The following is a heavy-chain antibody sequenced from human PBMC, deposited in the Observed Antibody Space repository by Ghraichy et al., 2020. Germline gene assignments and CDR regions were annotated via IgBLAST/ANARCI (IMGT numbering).Heavy chain of an antibody. Sequence: ESLNISCTVSGGSISSYYWNWIRQPPGKGLEWIGYIYYSGSTNYNPSLKSRVTISGDTSKNQFSLKLTSVTAADTAVYYCARGVYYYDRIDYWGQGTLVTVSS. CDR1: GGSISSYY. CDR3: ARGVYYYDRIDY. V-gene: IGHV4-59*01. CDR2: IYYSGST. J-gene: IGHJ4*02. D-gene: IGHD3-22*01.